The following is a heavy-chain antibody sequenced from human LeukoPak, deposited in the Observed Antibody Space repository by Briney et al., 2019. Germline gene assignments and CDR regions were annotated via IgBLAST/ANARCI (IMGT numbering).Heavy chain of an antibody. V-gene: IGHV3-49*04. D-gene: IGHD1-1*01. J-gene: IGHJ6*03. CDR3: TRDSLESLLPNMDV. Sequence: GGSLRLSCTASGFTFGDYAMSWVRQAPGKGLEWVGFIRSKAYGGTTEYAASVKGRFTISRDDSKSIAYLQMNSLKTEDTAVYYCTRDSLESLLPNMDVWGKGTTVTVSS. CDR2: IRSKAYGGTT. CDR1: GFTFGDYA.